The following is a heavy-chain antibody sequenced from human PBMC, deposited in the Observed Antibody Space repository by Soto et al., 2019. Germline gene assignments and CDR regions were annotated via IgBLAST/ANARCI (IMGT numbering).Heavy chain of an antibody. CDR1: GYTFTSYA. CDR3: ARSIVVVTAADY. V-gene: IGHV1-3*01. J-gene: IGHJ4*02. CDR2: INAGNGHT. Sequence: ASVKVSCKASGYTFTSYAMHWVRQAPGQRLEWMGWINAGNGHTKYSQKFQGRVTITRDTSASTAYMELSSLRSEDTAVYYCARSIVVVTAADYWGQGTLVTVSS. D-gene: IGHD2-21*02.